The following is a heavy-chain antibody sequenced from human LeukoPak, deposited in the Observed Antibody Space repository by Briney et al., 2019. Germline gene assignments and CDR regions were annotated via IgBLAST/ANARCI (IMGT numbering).Heavy chain of an antibody. V-gene: IGHV4-4*07. D-gene: IGHD1-26*01. CDR2: LFSSGTT. CDR3: VREVYHSYYRGMDV. Sequence: PSETLSLTCTVSGVPIGSFYWSWIRQSAGKGLEWIGRLFSSGTTNINPSVKSRATMSVDRSKNQFFLNLTSVTAADTAVYFCVREVYHSYYRGMDVWGQGTTVIVPS. J-gene: IGHJ6*02. CDR1: GVPIGSFY.